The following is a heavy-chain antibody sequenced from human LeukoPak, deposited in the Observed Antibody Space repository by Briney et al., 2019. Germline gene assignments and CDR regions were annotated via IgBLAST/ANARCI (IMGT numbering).Heavy chain of an antibody. CDR1: GFTFSTYS. CDR2: ISSSSSYI. CDR3: ARGSPCSSTSRYNWFDP. D-gene: IGHD2-2*01. Sequence: GGSLRLSCAASGFTFSTYSMNWVRQAPGKGLEWVSSISSSSSYIYYADPVKGRFTISRDNAKNSLYLQMNSLRVEDTAVYYCARGSPCSSTSRYNWFDPWGQGTLVTVSS. V-gene: IGHV3-21*01. J-gene: IGHJ5*02.